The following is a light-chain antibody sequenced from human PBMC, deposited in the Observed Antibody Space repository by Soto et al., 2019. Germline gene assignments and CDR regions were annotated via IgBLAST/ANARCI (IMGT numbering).Light chain of an antibody. V-gene: IGKV3D-15*01. CDR2: GAS. CDR1: QSVSSN. CDR3: QQYNKWPPWT. J-gene: IGKJ1*01. Sequence: EIGMAQCPATLAVSPGGSATVYCXASQSVSSNLARYQQKPGQAPRLLIYGASTRATGIPARFSASGAGTEFTITISSLQSEDFAVYYCQQYNKWPPWTFGQGTK.